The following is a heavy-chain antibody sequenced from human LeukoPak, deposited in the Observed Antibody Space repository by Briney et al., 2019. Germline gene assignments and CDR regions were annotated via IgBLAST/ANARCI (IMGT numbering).Heavy chain of an antibody. D-gene: IGHD3-10*01. CDR1: GGSISSSSYY. CDR3: ARVRGLGEVDP. V-gene: IGHV4-39*07. CDR2: IYYSGST. Sequence: PSETLSLTCTVSGGSISSSSYYWGWIRQPPGKGLEWIGSIYYSGSTYYNPSLKSRVTISEDRSKNQFSLKLSSVTAADTAVYYCARVRGLGEVDPWGQGTLVTVSS. J-gene: IGHJ5*02.